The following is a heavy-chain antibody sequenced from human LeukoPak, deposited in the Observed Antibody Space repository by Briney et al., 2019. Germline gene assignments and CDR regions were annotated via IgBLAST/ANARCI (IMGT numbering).Heavy chain of an antibody. CDR1: GFTFDNYA. V-gene: IGHV3-23*01. D-gene: IGHD3-22*01. J-gene: IGHJ4*02. CDR3: AKVAVIGYYYDSSGYYPDY. CDR2: ITNGGSTT. Sequence: GGSLRLSCAASGFTFDNYAMSWVRLAPGKGPEWVSAITNGGSTTYYADSVKGRFTISRDNSKNTLYLQMNSLRAEDTAVYYCAKVAVIGYYYDSSGYYPDYWGQGTLVTVSS.